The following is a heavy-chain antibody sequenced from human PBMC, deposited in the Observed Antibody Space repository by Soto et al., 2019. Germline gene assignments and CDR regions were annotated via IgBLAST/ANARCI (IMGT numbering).Heavy chain of an antibody. J-gene: IGHJ4*02. CDR3: ARAQGSGYFDY. V-gene: IGHV4-59*01. Sequence: SETLSLTCTVSGGSISSYYWSWIWQPPVKGLEWIGYIYYSGSTNYNPSLKSRVTISVDTSKNQFSLKLRSVTAADTAVYYCARAQGSGYFDYWGQGTLVTVSS. CDR2: IYYSGST. CDR1: GGSISSYY. D-gene: IGHD3-10*01.